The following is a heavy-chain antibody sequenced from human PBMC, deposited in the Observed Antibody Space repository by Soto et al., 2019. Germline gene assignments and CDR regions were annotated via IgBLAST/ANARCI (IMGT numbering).Heavy chain of an antibody. D-gene: IGHD3-16*01. CDR2: ISCDGSNK. CDR3: ARGRLYGDYGMDV. Sequence: GGSLSLSCTASGFPFSTYAMHWVRQAPGKGLEWVAVISCDGSNKYYADSVKGRFTTSRDNSKNTLYLQMNSLRAEDTAVYYCARGRLYGDYGMDVWGQGTTVTVSS. CDR1: GFPFSTYA. V-gene: IGHV3-30-3*01. J-gene: IGHJ6*02.